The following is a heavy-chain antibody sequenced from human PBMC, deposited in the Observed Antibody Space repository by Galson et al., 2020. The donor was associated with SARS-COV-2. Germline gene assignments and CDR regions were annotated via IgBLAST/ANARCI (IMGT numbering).Heavy chain of an antibody. CDR1: GFTFSSYA. V-gene: IGHV3-30*04. D-gene: IGHD3-22*01. Sequence: GGSLRLSCAASGFTFSSYAMHWVRQAPGKGLEWVAVISYDGSNKYYADSVKGRFTISRDNSKNTLYLQMNSLRAEDTAVYYCASEPYYDSSGYYLDWGQGTLVTVS. CDR2: ISYDGSNK. CDR3: ASEPYYDSSGYYLD. J-gene: IGHJ4*02.